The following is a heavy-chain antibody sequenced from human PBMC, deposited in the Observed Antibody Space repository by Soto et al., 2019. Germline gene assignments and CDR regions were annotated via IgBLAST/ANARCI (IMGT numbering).Heavy chain of an antibody. CDR2: IIPIFGTA. CDR1: GGTFSSYA. D-gene: IGHD3-22*01. CDR3: ASHYDSSGYYYRGLDY. Sequence: QVQLVQSGAEVKKPGSSVKVSCKASGGTFSSYAISWVRQAPGQGLEWMGGIIPIFGTADYAQKFQGRVTITADEYTSTAYKELRSLRYEDTAVYYCASHYDSSGYYYRGLDYWGQGTLVTVSS. V-gene: IGHV1-69*12. J-gene: IGHJ4*02.